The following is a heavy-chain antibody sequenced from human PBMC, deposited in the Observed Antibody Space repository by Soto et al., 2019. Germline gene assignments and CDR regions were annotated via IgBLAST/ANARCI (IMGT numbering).Heavy chain of an antibody. D-gene: IGHD3-22*01. V-gene: IGHV3-48*03. Sequence: PGGSLRLSCAASGFTFSSYEMNWVRQAPGKGLEWVSYISSSGSTIYYADSVKGRFTISRDNAKNSLYLQMNSLRAEDTAVYYCARERAIGYYYYGMDVWGRGTTVTVSS. J-gene: IGHJ6*02. CDR3: ARERAIGYYYYGMDV. CDR2: ISSSGSTI. CDR1: GFTFSSYE.